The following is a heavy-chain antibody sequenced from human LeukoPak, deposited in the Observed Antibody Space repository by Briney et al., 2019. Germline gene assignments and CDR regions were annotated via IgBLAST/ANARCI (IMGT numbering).Heavy chain of an antibody. CDR1: GFTFSDYW. CDR2: IKYDGDEE. CDR3: KSGGAAPGSFDN. D-gene: IGHD6-13*01. Sequence: GGSLRLSCAASGFTFSDYWMSWTRQAPGKGLEWVANIKYDGDEEYYVDSVKGRFTISRDNAKSSLYLQLNSLRIEDTAVYYCKSGGAAPGSFDNWGQGTLVTVSP. V-gene: IGHV3-7*01. J-gene: IGHJ4*02.